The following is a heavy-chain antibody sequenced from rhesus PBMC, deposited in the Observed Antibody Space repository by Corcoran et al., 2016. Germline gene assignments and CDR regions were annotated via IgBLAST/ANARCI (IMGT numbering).Heavy chain of an antibody. CDR2: ISVSGATI. Sequence: DVQLVESGGGLVKPGGSLRLSCVASGFTFSSYEMHWVRQAPGKGLEWVSVISVSGATIYYADSFDGRFTISRDNAKNSLFLQMNSLRAEDTAVYYCTRRGSWRYYFDYWGQGVLVTVSS. CDR3: TRRGSWRYYFDY. D-gene: IGHD6-25*01. J-gene: IGHJ4*01. CDR1: GFTFSSYE. V-gene: IGHV3-100*02.